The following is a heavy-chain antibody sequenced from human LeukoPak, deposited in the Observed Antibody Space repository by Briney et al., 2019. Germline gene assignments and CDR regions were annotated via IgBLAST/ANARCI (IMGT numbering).Heavy chain of an antibody. D-gene: IGHD2-15*01. CDR3: AKDRRCSGTTCYEHFDF. CDR2: ISADGGST. J-gene: IGHJ4*02. CDR1: GFTFSNYA. V-gene: IGHV3-23*01. Sequence: PGGSLRLSCAASGFTFSNYAMGWVRQAPGKGLEWVSGISADGGSTYDADSVKGRFTVSRDNSKNTLYLQMNSLRADDTAVYYCAKDRRCSGTTCYEHFDFWGQGTLVTVSS.